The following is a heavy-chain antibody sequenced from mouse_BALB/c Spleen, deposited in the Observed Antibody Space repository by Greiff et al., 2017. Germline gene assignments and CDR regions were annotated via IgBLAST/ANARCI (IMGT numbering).Heavy chain of an antibody. J-gene: IGHJ1*01. CDR3: ARDYDGYWYFDV. CDR1: GYTFTDYA. Sequence: QVHVKQSGAELVRPGVSVKISCKGSGYTFTDYAMHWVKQSHAKSLEWIGVISTYYGDASYNQKFKGKATMTVDKSSSTAYMELARLTSEDSAIYYCARDYDGYWYFDVWGAGTTVTVSS. CDR2: ISTYYGDA. V-gene: IGHV1S137*01. D-gene: IGHD2-4*01.